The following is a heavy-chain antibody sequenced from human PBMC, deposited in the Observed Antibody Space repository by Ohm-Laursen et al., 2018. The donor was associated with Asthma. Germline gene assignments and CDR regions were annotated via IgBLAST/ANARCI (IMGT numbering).Heavy chain of an antibody. V-gene: IGHV1-3*04. CDR1: GHTFTSYT. CDR3: ASSKGYGDYQSLDY. D-gene: IGHD4-17*01. CDR2: INTGTGDT. Sequence: GASVKVSCNASGHTFTSYTMQWVRQAPGQRLEWMGWINTGTGDTYYSQKFQGRVTITTDTSATTAFLELGSLRYEGTAVYYCASSKGYGDYQSLDYWGQGTLVTVSS. J-gene: IGHJ4*02.